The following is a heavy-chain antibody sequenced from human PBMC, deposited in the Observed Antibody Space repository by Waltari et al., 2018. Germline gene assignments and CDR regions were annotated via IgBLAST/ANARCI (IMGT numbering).Heavy chain of an antibody. Sequence: EVQLLESGGGLVQPGGSLRLSCAASGFTFSSYAMSWVRQAPGKGREWVSAISGRGGSTYYADSVKGRFTISRDNSKNTLYLQMNSLRAEDTAVYYCAKGVVVVAAGFDYWGQGTLVIVSS. CDR2: ISGRGGST. D-gene: IGHD2-15*01. J-gene: IGHJ4*02. V-gene: IGHV3-23*01. CDR3: AKGVVVVAAGFDY. CDR1: GFTFSSYA.